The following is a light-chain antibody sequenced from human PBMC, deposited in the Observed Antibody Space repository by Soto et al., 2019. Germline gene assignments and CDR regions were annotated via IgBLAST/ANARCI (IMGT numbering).Light chain of an antibody. V-gene: IGKV3-20*01. CDR1: QSVSNNY. CDR3: QQYGTSRPIT. Sequence: EHVFTQSPRTLSLSTGDRASLSCRASQSVSNNYLAWHQQRPGQAPRLLIFGASNRATGVPDRFTGSASGTDFTLTISSLEPDDFAVYYCQQYGTSRPITFGQGTRLEIK. J-gene: IGKJ5*01. CDR2: GAS.